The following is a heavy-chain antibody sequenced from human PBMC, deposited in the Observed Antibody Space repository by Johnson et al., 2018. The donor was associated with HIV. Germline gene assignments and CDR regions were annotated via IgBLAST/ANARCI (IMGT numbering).Heavy chain of an antibody. Sequence: QVQLVEFGGGLVQPGGSLRLSCAASEFTFSTYGMHWVRQAPGKGLEWVAFIRYDGSNKYYADSVKGRFTISRDNSKNTLYLQMNSLRAEDTAVYYCARDWGLYSSGWYVDAFDIWGQGTMVTVSS. V-gene: IGHV3-30*02. CDR1: EFTFSTYG. D-gene: IGHD6-19*01. J-gene: IGHJ3*02. CDR3: ARDWGLYSSGWYVDAFDI. CDR2: IRYDGSNK.